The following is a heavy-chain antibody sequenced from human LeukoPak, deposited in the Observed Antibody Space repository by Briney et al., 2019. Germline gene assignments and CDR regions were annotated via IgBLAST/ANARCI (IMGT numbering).Heavy chain of an antibody. CDR3: AREPKIRWTSTYSSGLVDDY. CDR2: INPNSGGT. V-gene: IGHV1-2*02. D-gene: IGHD6-19*01. Sequence: ASVKVSCKASGYTFTGYYMHWVRQAPGQGLEWMGWINPNSGGTNYAQKFQGRVTMTRDTSISTAYMELSRLRSDDTAVYYCAREPKIRWTSTYSSGLVDDYWGQGTLVTVSS. J-gene: IGHJ4*02. CDR1: GYTFTGYY.